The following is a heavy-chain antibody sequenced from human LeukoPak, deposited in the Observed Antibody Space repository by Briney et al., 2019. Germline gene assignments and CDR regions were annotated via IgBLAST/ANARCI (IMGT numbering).Heavy chain of an antibody. CDR1: GASIGGSY. Sequence: SETLSLTCTVSGASIGGSYWSWIRQPAGRGLEGIGRIYSSGSANYNPSLKSRVTMSVDRSKNQFALRMNSVIAADTAVYYCARSNGFAAIDSWAHGIMVTVSS. J-gene: IGHJ5*01. D-gene: IGHD2-8*01. CDR3: ARSNGFAAIDS. V-gene: IGHV4-4*07. CDR2: IYSSGSA.